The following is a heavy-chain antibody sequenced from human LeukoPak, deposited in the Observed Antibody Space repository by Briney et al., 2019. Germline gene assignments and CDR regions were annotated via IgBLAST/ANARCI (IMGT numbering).Heavy chain of an antibody. CDR2: ISYDGSNK. V-gene: IGHV3-30*18. Sequence: PGGSLRLSCAASGFTFSTYGMHWVRQAPGRGLEWVAVISYDGSNKYYADSVKGRFTISRDNSKNTLYLQMNILRPEDTAVYYCAKGASGSSWYSFVVDYWGQETLVTVSS. CDR1: GFTFSTYG. J-gene: IGHJ4*02. D-gene: IGHD6-13*01. CDR3: AKGASGSSWYSFVVDY.